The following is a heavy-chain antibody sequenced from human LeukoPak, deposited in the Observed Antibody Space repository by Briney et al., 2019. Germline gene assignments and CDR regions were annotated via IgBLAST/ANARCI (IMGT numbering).Heavy chain of an antibody. Sequence: GASVKVSCKASGGTFSSYAISWVRQAPGQGLEWMGGIIPIFGTANYAQKFQGRVTITADESTSTAYMELSSLRSEDTAVYYCARDTLYSIRLFQHWGQGTLVTVPS. J-gene: IGHJ1*01. CDR1: GGTFSSYA. V-gene: IGHV1-69*13. D-gene: IGHD6-13*01. CDR2: IIPIFGTA. CDR3: ARDTLYSIRLFQH.